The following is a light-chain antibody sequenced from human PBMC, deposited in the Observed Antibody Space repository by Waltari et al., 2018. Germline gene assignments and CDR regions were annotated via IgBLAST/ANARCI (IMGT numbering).Light chain of an antibody. Sequence: DIQMTQSPSTLSASVGDRVTITCRASQSVAIYLAWYQQKPGRAPILLIYKAFNLQDGVPSRFSGSGSGTEFTLTISSLRPDDFATYYCQQYYSNPRTFGQGTKVEIK. CDR3: QQYYSNPRT. J-gene: IGKJ2*01. CDR2: KAF. V-gene: IGKV1-5*03. CDR1: QSVAIY.